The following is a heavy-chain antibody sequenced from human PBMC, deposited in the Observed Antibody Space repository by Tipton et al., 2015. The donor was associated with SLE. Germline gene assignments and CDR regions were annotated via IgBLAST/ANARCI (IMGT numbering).Heavy chain of an antibody. Sequence: TLSLTCAVYGGSFSSYYWSWIRQPPGKGLEWIGEINHSGSTNYNPSLKSRVTISGDTSKNQFSLRLSSVTAADTAVYYCAGGELRYGDYDFYYWGQGSLVTVSS. CDR3: AGGELRYGDYDFYY. V-gene: IGHV4-34*01. D-gene: IGHD4-17*01. J-gene: IGHJ4*02. CDR2: INHSGST. CDR1: GGSFSSYY.